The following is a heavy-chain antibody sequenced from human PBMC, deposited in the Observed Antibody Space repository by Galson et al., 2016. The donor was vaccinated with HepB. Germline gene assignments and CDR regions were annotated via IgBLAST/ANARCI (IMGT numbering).Heavy chain of an antibody. J-gene: IGHJ4*02. CDR3: ARLSSIAVAGI. CDR1: GASMSGYW. Sequence: SETLSLTCTVSGASMSGYWWTWIRQPPGKGLEWIGYIYYRGDTNYNPSLKSRVTISVDTSKNQFSLKLSSVTAADTAVYFCARLSSIAVAGIWGQGTLVTVSS. CDR2: IYYRGDT. D-gene: IGHD6-19*01. V-gene: IGHV4-59*08.